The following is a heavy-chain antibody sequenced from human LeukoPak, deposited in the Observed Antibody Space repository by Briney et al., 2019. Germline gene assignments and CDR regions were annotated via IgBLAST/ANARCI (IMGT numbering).Heavy chain of an antibody. CDR2: IIPIFGIA. Sequence: SVKVSCKASGGTFSSYAISWVRQAPGQGLEWIGRIIPIFGIANYAQKFQGRVTITADKSTSTAYMELSSLRSEDTAVYYCASVPRGGDYVGWGQGTLVTVSS. V-gene: IGHV1-69*04. CDR3: ASVPRGGDYVG. D-gene: IGHD4-17*01. J-gene: IGHJ4*02. CDR1: GGTFSSYA.